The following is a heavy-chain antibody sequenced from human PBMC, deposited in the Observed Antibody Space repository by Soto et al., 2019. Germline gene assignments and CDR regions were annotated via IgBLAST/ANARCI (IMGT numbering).Heavy chain of an antibody. V-gene: IGHV1-69*08. CDR1: GGAFTNDI. Sequence: QVQLVQSGAEVKKPGSSVKVSCKASGGAFTNDIITWVRQAPGQGLEWMGRIIPLLDITNYAQKFQGRVTITADTSTSTAYMELNSLISEDTAVYYCARDSPIGSTFSGYDAIEYWGQGTLVTVSS. CDR3: ARDSPIGSTFSGYDAIEY. J-gene: IGHJ4*02. D-gene: IGHD5-12*01. CDR2: IIPLLDIT.